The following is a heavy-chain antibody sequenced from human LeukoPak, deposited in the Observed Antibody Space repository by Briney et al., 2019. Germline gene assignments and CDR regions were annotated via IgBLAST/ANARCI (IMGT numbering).Heavy chain of an antibody. CDR2: IKQDGSEK. CDR3: ARYYDFWSGYLVFEYYFDY. Sequence: GGSLRLSCAASGFTFSSYWMSWVRQAPGKGLERVANIKQDGSEKYYVDSVKGRFTISRDNAKNSLYLQMNSLGAEDTAVYYCARYYDFWSGYLVFEYYFDYWGQGTLVTVSS. D-gene: IGHD3-3*01. J-gene: IGHJ4*02. V-gene: IGHV3-7*01. CDR1: GFTFSSYW.